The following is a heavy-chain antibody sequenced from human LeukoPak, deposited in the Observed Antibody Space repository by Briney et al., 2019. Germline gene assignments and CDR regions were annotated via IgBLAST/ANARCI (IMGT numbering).Heavy chain of an antibody. D-gene: IGHD3-22*01. J-gene: IGHJ4*02. CDR2: ISYDGSNK. CDR1: GFTFSSYA. Sequence: PGGSPRLSCAASGFTFSSYAMHWVRQAPGKGLEGVAVISYDGSNKYYADSVKGRFTISRDNSKNTLYLQMNSLRAEDTAVYYCARGRSSGYYSSIDYWGQGTLVTVSS. CDR3: ARGRSSGYYSSIDY. V-gene: IGHV3-30*01.